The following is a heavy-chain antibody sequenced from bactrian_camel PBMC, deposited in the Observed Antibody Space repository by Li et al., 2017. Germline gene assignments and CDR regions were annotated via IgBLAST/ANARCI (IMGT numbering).Heavy chain of an antibody. CDR2: IYKDGSAT. CDR3: ATDLGGSWYWYKY. CDR1: GFTFSSRK. Sequence: QLVESGGDLVQPGGSLRLSCAASGFTFSSRKMTWIRQAPGKGLEWVSSIYKDGSATYYTRSVKGRFTISRDNAKNTMYLQMNSLKSDDTALYYCATDLGGSWYWYKYWGQGTQVTVS. V-gene: IGHV3S6*01. J-gene: IGHJ4*01. D-gene: IGHD6*01.